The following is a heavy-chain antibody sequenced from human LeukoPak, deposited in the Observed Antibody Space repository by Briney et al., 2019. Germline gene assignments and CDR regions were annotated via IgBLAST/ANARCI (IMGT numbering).Heavy chain of an antibody. D-gene: IGHD2-8*01. Sequence: SDTLSLTCAVSGGSISSVGYSWSWIRQPPGKGLEWIGYIYHSGSTYYNPSLKSRVTISVDRSKNQFSLKLSSVTAADTAVYYCAREAGYCTNGVCYDAFDIWGQGTMVTVSS. CDR2: IYHSGST. J-gene: IGHJ3*02. CDR1: GGSISSVGYS. CDR3: AREAGYCTNGVCYDAFDI. V-gene: IGHV4-30-2*01.